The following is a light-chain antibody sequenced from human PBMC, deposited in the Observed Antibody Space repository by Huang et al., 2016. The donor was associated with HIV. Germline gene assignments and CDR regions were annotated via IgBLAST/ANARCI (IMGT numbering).Light chain of an antibody. Sequence: VMTQSPVTLSVSPGERATLSCRARQTVSSDLAWDQQRPGHPPRLLMYGASTRATGLPARFSGSGSGTEFTLTISSLQSEDFAVYYCQQYNKWPLFTFGPGTKVDIK. CDR2: GAS. J-gene: IGKJ3*01. CDR1: QTVSSD. CDR3: QQYNKWPLFT. V-gene: IGKV3-15*01.